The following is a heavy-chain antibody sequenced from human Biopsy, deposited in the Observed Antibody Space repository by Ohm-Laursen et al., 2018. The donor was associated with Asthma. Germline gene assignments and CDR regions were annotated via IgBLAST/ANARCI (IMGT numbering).Heavy chain of an antibody. J-gene: IGHJ6*02. CDR1: GFTFSDYY. CDR2: INGKSNSI. CDR3: ARDGVVPDAMYYHYYYGLDV. Sequence: SLRLSCAASGFTFSDYYMSWIRQAPGKGLEWISYINGKSNSIEYADSVKGRFTISRDNAKNSLYLQMNSLRAEDTAVYYCARDGVVPDAMYYHYYYGLDVWGQGTTVTVSS. D-gene: IGHD2-2*01. V-gene: IGHV3-11*01.